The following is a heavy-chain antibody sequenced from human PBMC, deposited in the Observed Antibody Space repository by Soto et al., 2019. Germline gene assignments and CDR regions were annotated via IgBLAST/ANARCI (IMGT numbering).Heavy chain of an antibody. CDR1: GFTFRTYT. D-gene: IGHD2-15*01. CDR3: ARDRGYDAHDYYYNAMDV. J-gene: IGHJ6*02. CDR2: IRGFSPYT. Sequence: GGSLRLSCVASGFTFRTYTMNWVRQAPGRGLEWVSGIRGFSPYTFYAESVKGRFTISRDNAKNSLYLQMNSLGVEDTAVYYCARDRGYDAHDYYYNAMDVWGQGTTVTVSS. V-gene: IGHV3-21*01.